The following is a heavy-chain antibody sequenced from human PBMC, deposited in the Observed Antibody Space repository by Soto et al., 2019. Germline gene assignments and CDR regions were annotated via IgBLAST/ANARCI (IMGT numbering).Heavy chain of an antibody. Sequence: PGGSLRLSCAASGFTFSRYSMNWVRQAPGKGLEWVSSISSSSSYIYYADSVKGRFTISRDNAKNSLYLQMNSLRAEDTAVYWVWLPLSHGMDVWGQGTTVTVSS. CDR3: WLPLSHGMDV. CDR2: ISSSSSYI. V-gene: IGHV3-21*01. CDR1: GFTFSRYS. J-gene: IGHJ6*02. D-gene: IGHD3-9*01.